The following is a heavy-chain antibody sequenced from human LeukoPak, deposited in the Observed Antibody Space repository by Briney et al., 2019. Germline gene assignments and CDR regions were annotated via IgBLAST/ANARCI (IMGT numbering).Heavy chain of an antibody. CDR3: ARDGGVERFDY. J-gene: IGHJ4*02. CDR2: ISSSGSTI. V-gene: IGHV3-48*03. D-gene: IGHD3-16*01. Sequence: PGGSLRLSCAASGFTFSSYEMNWVRQAPGKGLEWVSYISSSGSTIYYADSVKGRFTISRDNAKNSLYLQMNSLRAEDTAVYYCARDGGVERFDYWGRGTLVTVSS. CDR1: GFTFSSYE.